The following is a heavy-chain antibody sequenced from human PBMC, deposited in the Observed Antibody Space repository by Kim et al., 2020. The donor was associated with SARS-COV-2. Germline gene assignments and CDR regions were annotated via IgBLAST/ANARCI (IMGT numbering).Heavy chain of an antibody. D-gene: IGHD3-22*01. CDR2: IWYDGSNK. V-gene: IGHV3-33*01. CDR1: GFTFSSYG. J-gene: IGHJ3*02. Sequence: GGSLRLSCAASGFTFSSYGMHWVRQAPGKGLEWVAVIWYDGSNKYYADSVKGRFTISRDNSKNTLYLQMNSLRAEDTAVYYCARGGTTGIVVHRGGSGDAFGIWDQGTMVTVSS. CDR3: ARGGTTGIVVHRGGSGDAFGI.